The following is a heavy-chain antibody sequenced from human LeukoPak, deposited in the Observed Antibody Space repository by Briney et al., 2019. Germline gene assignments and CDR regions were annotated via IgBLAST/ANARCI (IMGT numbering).Heavy chain of an antibody. V-gene: IGHV4-61*02. D-gene: IGHD7-27*01. CDR1: GGSTSSGSYY. J-gene: IGHJ5*02. CDR2: IYTSGST. Sequence: SETLSLTCTVSGGSTSSGSYYWSWTRQPAGKGLEWIGRIYTSGSTNYNPSLKSRVTISVDTSKNQFSLKLSSVTAADTAVYYCARDLGLTGESNWFDPWGQGTLVTVSS. CDR3: ARDLGLTGESNWFDP.